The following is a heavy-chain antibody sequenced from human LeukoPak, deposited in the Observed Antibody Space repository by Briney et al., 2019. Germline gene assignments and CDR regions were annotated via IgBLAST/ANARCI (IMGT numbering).Heavy chain of an antibody. D-gene: IGHD3-10*01. Sequence: GRSLRLSPAPSRFTSSSDWTSWVRQTPREGQERVANIKQDGRETNYMDSVKGRFTISREHAKNTPHLQMTSLRARAPPVYYFARDHDQYCYGSGSSYDYWGQGNLVTVSS. CDR2: IKQDGRET. CDR1: RFTSSSDW. V-gene: IGHV3-7*01. CDR3: ARDHDQYCYGSGSSYDY. J-gene: IGHJ4*02.